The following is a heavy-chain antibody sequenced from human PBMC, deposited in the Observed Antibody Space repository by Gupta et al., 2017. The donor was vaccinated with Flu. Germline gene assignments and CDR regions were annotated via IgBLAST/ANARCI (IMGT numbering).Heavy chain of an antibody. D-gene: IGHD2-2*01. J-gene: IGHJ4*02. V-gene: IGHV4-39*01. CDR3: GRYCSSSSCFGGFDY. Sequence: QLQLQESGPGLVKPSETLSLTCTVSGGPLYSSDYYWGWIRQPPGKGLEWIGSIYYSGNTYYNPSLKTRVTIAVDTSKNQFSLKLTSVTAADTALYHCGRYCSSSSCFGGFDYWGQGTLVTVSS. CDR2: IYYSGNT. CDR1: GGPLYSSDYY.